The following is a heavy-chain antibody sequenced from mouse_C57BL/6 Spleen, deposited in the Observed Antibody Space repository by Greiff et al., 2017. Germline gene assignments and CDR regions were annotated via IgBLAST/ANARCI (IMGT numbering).Heavy chain of an antibody. J-gene: IGHJ2*01. CDR1: GFTFSNYW. D-gene: IGHD4-1*01. CDR3: TGNWVLGASYYFDY. V-gene: IGHV6-3*01. Sequence: EVKLMESGGGLVQPGGSMKLSCVASGFTFSNYWMNWVRQSPEKGLEWVAQIRLKSDNYATHYAESVKGRFTISRDDSKSSVYLQMNNLRAEDTGIYYCTGNWVLGASYYFDYWGQGTTLTVSS. CDR2: IRLKSDNYAT.